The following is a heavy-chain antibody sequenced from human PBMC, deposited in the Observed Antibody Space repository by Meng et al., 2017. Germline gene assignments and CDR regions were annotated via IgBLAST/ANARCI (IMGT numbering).Heavy chain of an antibody. J-gene: IGHJ6*02. CDR2: IWYDGSNK. CDR3: ARDLYYGSGSYCGMDV. D-gene: IGHD3-10*01. V-gene: IGHV3-33*01. CDR1: GFTFSSYG. Sequence: GESLKISCAASGFTFSSYGMHWVRQAPGKGLEWVAVIWYDGSNKYYADSVKGRFTISRDNSKNTLYLQMNSLRAEDTAVYYCARDLYYGSGSYCGMDVWGQGTMVTVSS.